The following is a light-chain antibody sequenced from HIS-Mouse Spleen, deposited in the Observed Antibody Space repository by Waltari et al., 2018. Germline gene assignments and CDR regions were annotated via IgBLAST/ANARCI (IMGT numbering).Light chain of an antibody. CDR3: YSTDSSGNHRV. CDR2: EDS. CDR1: ALPKKY. V-gene: IGLV3-10*01. J-gene: IGLJ2*01. Sequence: SYELTQPPSVSVSPGQTARITCSGDALPKKYAYWYQQKSGQAPLLVIYEDSKRPSGIRERFSGSSAGTIATLTISGAQVEDEADYYCYSTDSSGNHRVFGGGTKLTVL.